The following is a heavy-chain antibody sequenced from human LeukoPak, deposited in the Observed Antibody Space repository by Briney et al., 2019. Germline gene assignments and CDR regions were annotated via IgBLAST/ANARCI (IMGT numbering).Heavy chain of an antibody. CDR1: GFTFSSYS. CDR3: ARDSRYYGSGSYQDY. D-gene: IGHD3-10*01. Sequence: GGSLRLSCAASGFTFSSYSMNWVRQAPGKGLEWVSYISSSSSTIYYADSVKGRFTISRDNAKNSLYLQMNSLRAEDTAVYYCARDSRYYGSGSYQDYWGQGTLVTVSS. V-gene: IGHV3-48*04. J-gene: IGHJ4*02. CDR2: ISSSSSTI.